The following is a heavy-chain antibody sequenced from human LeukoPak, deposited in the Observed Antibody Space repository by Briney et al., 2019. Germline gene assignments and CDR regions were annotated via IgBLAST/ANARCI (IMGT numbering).Heavy chain of an antibody. CDR2: IYCSGST. J-gene: IGHJ5*02. CDR3: ASPRNGYNPLLFDL. CDR1: GGSIGSISYY. Sequence: PSETLSLTCTVSGGSIGSISYYWGWIRQSPGKGLGWIGTIYCSGSTYYNPSLKSRVTISMGTSKNQFSLRLSSVTAADTALYYCASPRNGYNPLLFDLWGQGTLVTVSS. D-gene: IGHD5-24*01. V-gene: IGHV4-39*01.